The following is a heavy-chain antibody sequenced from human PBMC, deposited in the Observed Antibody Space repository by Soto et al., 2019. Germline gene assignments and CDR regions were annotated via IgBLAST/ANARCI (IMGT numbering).Heavy chain of an antibody. J-gene: IGHJ5*01. CDR1: GGSISPYY. Sequence: SETLSLTCTVSGGSISPYYWSWIRQPPGKGLEWIGYIYYSGSSNYNPSLKSRVTISVDTSKNQFSLKLRSVTAADTAVYYCAREMTTGSFDSWGQGTRVTVAS. CDR2: IYYSGSS. V-gene: IGHV4-59*12. D-gene: IGHD4-17*01. CDR3: AREMTTGSFDS.